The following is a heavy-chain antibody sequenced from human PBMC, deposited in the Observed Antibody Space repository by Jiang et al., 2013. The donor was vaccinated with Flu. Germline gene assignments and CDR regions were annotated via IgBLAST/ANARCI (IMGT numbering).Heavy chain of an antibody. Sequence: QSGAEVKKPGSSVKVSCKASGGTFSSYAISWVRQAPGQGLEWMGGIIPIFGTANYAQKFQGRVTITADESTSTAYMELSSLRSEDTAVYYCASSPLKYYDSSGYYCYWGQGTLVTVSS. J-gene: IGHJ4*02. CDR3: ASSPLKYYDSSGYYCY. CDR1: GGTFSSYA. CDR2: IIPIFGTA. D-gene: IGHD3-22*01. V-gene: IGHV1-69*01.